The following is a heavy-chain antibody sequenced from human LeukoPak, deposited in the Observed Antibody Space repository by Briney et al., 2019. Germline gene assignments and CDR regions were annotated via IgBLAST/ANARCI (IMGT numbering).Heavy chain of an antibody. CDR1: GFTFSSYG. Sequence: GGSLRLSCAASGFTFSSYGMHWVRQAPGKGLEWVAVIWYDGSNKYYADSVKGRFTISRDNSKNTLYLQMNSLRAEDTAVYYCARVFPRKTLYSSSCGMDVWGQGTTVTVSS. D-gene: IGHD6-6*01. CDR2: IWYDGSNK. J-gene: IGHJ6*02. V-gene: IGHV3-33*01. CDR3: ARVFPRKTLYSSSCGMDV.